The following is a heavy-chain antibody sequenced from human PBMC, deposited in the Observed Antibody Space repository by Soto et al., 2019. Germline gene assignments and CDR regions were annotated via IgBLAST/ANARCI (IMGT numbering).Heavy chain of an antibody. CDR1: GGTFSSYT. CDR3: ARGIVYDFWSGSYYMDV. CDR2: INPSGGST. Sequence: GASVKVSCKASGGTFSSYTISWVRQAPGQGLEWMGIINPSGGSTSYAQKFQGRVTMTRDKSTSTVYMELSSLRSEDTAVYYCARGIVYDFWSGSYYMDVWGKGTTVTVSS. J-gene: IGHJ6*03. D-gene: IGHD3-3*01. V-gene: IGHV1-46*03.